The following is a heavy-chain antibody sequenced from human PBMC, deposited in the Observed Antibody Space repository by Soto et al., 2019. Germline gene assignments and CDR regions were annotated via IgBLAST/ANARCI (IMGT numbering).Heavy chain of an antibody. CDR3: ARGRHWLDY. CDR1: CGSISDYY. D-gene: IGHD6-19*01. J-gene: IGHJ4*02. CDR2: IYYTGST. Sequence: SETLSLTCTVSCGSISDYYWSWIRQPPGKGLEWIGYIYYTGSTNYNPSLKSRVTISVDTSKNHFTLILSSVTAADTAVYYCARGRHWLDYWGPGFLVTV. V-gene: IGHV4-59*01.